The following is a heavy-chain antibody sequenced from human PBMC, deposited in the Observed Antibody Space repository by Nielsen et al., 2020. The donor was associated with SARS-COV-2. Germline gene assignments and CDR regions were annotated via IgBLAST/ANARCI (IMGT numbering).Heavy chain of an antibody. CDR3: ATDQYCPNGICSSGGRDY. V-gene: IGHV3-21*01. Sequence: GESLKISCAASGLTFSTYSIMWVRQAPGKGLEWVSHISASGSYKYYADSVKGRFTISRDNAKNSVYLQMNSLRAEDTAVYYRATDQYCPNGICSSGGRDYWGQGTLVAVSS. CDR2: ISASGSYK. J-gene: IGHJ4*02. D-gene: IGHD2-8*01. CDR1: GLTFSTYS.